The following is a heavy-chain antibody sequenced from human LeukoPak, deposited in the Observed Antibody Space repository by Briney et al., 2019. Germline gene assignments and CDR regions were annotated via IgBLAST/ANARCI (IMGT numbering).Heavy chain of an antibody. V-gene: IGHV3-23*01. D-gene: IGHD3-22*01. J-gene: IGHJ4*02. CDR1: GFTFSSYA. CDR3: AKATYYYDSSGYYKTHYFDY. Sequence: PGGSLRLSCAASGFTFSSYAMSWVRQAPGKGLEWVSAISGSGGSTYYADYVKGRFTISRDNSKNTLYLQMNSLRAEDTAVYYCAKATYYYDSSGYYKTHYFDYWGQGTLVTVSS. CDR2: ISGSGGST.